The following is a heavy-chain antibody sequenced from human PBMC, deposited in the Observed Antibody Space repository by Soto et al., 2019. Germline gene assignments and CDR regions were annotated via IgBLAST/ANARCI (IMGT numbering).Heavy chain of an antibody. CDR1: GFTFSSYA. V-gene: IGHV3-23*01. Sequence: EVQLLESGGGLVQPGGSLRLSCAASGFTFSSYAMSWVRQAPGKGLEWVSAISGSGGSTYYADSVKGWFTISRDNTKNTLYLQMNSLRAEDTAVYYCAKERIAGNGYGSFDYWGQGTLVTVSS. D-gene: IGHD5-18*01. CDR2: ISGSGGST. J-gene: IGHJ4*02. CDR3: AKERIAGNGYGSFDY.